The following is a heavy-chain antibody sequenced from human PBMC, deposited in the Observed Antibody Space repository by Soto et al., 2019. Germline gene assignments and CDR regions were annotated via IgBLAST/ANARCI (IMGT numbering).Heavy chain of an antibody. D-gene: IGHD3-22*01. CDR2: IHPGDSDS. J-gene: IGHJ4*02. CDR1: GYNFNNNW. Sequence: GESLKISCNGSGYNFNNNWIGWVRQMPGKGLEWMGIIHPGDSDSRYSPSFQGQVTMSVDKSINTAYLQWSSLKASDTAMYYCARRDNSGFPDYWGQGTLVTVSS. V-gene: IGHV5-51*01. CDR3: ARRDNSGFPDY.